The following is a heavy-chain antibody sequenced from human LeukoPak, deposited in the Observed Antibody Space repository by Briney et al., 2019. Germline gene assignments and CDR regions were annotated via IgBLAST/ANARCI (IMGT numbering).Heavy chain of an antibody. V-gene: IGHV3-33*06. D-gene: IGHD4-11*01. J-gene: IGHJ4*02. Sequence: GGSLRLSCAASGLTVSSNYMSWVRQAPGKGLEWVAVIWNDGSDKYYGDSVKGRFTISRDNSKKTVYLQLSSLRVEDTAVYYCAKDAERGFDFSNSLQSWGQGTLVTVSS. CDR1: GLTVSSNY. CDR3: AKDAERGFDFSNSLQS. CDR2: IWNDGSDK.